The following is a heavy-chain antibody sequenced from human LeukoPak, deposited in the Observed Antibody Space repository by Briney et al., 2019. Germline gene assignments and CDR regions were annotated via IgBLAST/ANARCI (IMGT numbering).Heavy chain of an antibody. D-gene: IGHD3-22*01. CDR2: ISSSSSSYI. CDR1: GFTFNTYN. J-gene: IGHJ5*02. V-gene: IGHV3-21*04. Sequence: GGSLRLSCAASGFTFNTYNMNWVRQAPGKGLEWVSSISSSSSSYIYYADSVKGRFTISRDNAKNSLYLQMNSLRAEDTAVYYCAKDSRVIGGYYHWFDPWGQGTLVTVSS. CDR3: AKDSRVIGGYYHWFDP.